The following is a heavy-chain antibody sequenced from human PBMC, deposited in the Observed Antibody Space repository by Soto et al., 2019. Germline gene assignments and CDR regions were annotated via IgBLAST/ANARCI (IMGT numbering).Heavy chain of an antibody. D-gene: IGHD3-22*01. J-gene: IGHJ4*02. CDR3: ARDGNTYYYDRQDY. Sequence: VQLVESGGGVVQPGRSLRLSCAASGFTFSTYAMNWVRQGPGKGLEGVALISFDGSSKYYADSVKGRFTISRDNSKNTLYLQMNSLRGEDTAVYYCARDGNTYYYDRQDYWGQGSLVTVSS. V-gene: IGHV3-30-3*01. CDR1: GFTFSTYA. CDR2: ISFDGSSK.